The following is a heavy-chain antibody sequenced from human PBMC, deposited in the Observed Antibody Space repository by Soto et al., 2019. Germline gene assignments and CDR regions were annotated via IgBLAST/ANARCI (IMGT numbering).Heavy chain of an antibody. J-gene: IGHJ4*02. CDR1: GASISSGRSY. Sequence: SETLSLTCTVSGASISSGRSYWSWIRQHPGKGLEWIGYMFYSGSTYYHPSLKSRVNISADTSKNQFSLRLTSVTPADTAVYHCARDNGYGHFDSWGQGTLVTVFS. D-gene: IGHD5-12*01. V-gene: IGHV4-31*03. CDR2: MFYSGST. CDR3: ARDNGYGHFDS.